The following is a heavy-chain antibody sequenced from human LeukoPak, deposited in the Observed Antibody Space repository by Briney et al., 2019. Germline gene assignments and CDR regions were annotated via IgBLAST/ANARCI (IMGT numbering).Heavy chain of an antibody. CDR3: ARGDSSSSWLLSY. J-gene: IGHJ4*02. V-gene: IGHV1-69*02. CDR1: GGTFSSYT. D-gene: IGHD6-6*01. CDR2: IIPILGIA. Sequence: SVKVSCKASGGTFSSYTISWVRQAPGQGLEWMGRIIPILGIANYAQKFQGRVTITADKSTSTAYMEPSSLRSEDTAVYYCARGDSSSSWLLSYWGQGTLVTVSS.